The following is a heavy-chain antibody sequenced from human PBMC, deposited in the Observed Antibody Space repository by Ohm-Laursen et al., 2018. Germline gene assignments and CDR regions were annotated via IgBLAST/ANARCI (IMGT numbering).Heavy chain of an antibody. CDR1: GSIFSSYD. V-gene: IGHV3-48*03. D-gene: IGHD5/OR15-5a*01. CDR3: ATRYSVYGRD. CDR2: INSGGSSI. J-gene: IGHJ4*02. Sequence: SLTLSRAASGSIFSSYDKNWVRQAPGKGLEWVSYINSGGSSIYYTDSVKGRFTISRDNAKNSQYLQMNSLRAEDTAVYYCATRYSVYGRDWGQGTLVTVSS.